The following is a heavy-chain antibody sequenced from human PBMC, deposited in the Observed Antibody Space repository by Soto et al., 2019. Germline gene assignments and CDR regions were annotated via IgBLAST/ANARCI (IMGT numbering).Heavy chain of an antibody. CDR2: IYYSGST. J-gene: IGHJ6*02. D-gene: IGHD5-12*01. CDR3: ARELNSGYDDYYYGMDV. Sequence: SETLSLTCTVSGGSVSSGSYYWSWIRQPPGKGLEWIGYIYYSGSTNYNPSLKSRVTISVDTSKNQFSLKLSSVTAADTAVYYCARELNSGYDDYYYGMDVWGQGTTVTVS. CDR1: GGSVSSGSYY. V-gene: IGHV4-61*01.